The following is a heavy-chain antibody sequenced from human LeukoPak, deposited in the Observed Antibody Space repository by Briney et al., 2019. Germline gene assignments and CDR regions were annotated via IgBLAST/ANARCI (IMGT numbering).Heavy chain of an antibody. J-gene: IGHJ6*03. CDR2: IIPIFGTA. CDR3: AREDSGYSGYSPGYYYYMDV. D-gene: IGHD5-12*01. V-gene: IGHV1-69*05. CDR1: GGTFSSYA. Sequence: ASVKVSCKASGGTFSSYAISWVRQAPGQGLEWMGGIIPIFGTANYAQKFQGRVTITTDESTSTAYMELSSLRSEDTAVYYCAREDSGYSGYSPGYYYYMDVWGKGTTVTVSS.